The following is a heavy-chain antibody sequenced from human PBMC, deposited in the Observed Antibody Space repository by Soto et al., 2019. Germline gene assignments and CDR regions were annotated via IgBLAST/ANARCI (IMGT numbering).Heavy chain of an antibody. CDR2: INSDGSST. Sequence: EVQLVESGGGLVQPGGSLRLSCAASGFTFSSYWMHWVRQAPGKGLVWVSRINSDGSSTTYADSVKGRFTISRDNAKNTLYLQMNSLRDEDTAVYYCARHRGTTGWKTNFAYRGQGTMVTVSS. V-gene: IGHV3-74*02. J-gene: IGHJ4*02. D-gene: IGHD1-1*01. CDR3: ARHRGTTGWKTNFAY. CDR1: GFTFSSYW.